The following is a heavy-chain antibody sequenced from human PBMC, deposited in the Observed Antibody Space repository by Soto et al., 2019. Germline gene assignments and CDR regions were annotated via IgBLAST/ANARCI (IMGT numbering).Heavy chain of an antibody. V-gene: IGHV5-51*01. CDR3: ARPIHDYGKYYFDY. Sequence: GESLKISCKGSGYIFTNYWIAWVRQMPGKGLEWMGIIYPGDSDIRYSPSFQGQVIISADKSISTAYLQWGSLKASDTAMYYCARPIHDYGKYYFDYWGQGTLVTVSS. D-gene: IGHD4-17*01. CDR1: GYIFTNYW. CDR2: IYPGDSDI. J-gene: IGHJ4*02.